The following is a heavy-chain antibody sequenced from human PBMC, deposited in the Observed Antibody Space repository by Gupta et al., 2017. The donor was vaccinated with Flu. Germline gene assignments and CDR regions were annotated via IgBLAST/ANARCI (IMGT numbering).Heavy chain of an antibody. CDR2: VSYTGST. CDR3: ARGIYSGRNYFDS. V-gene: IGHV4-59*11. CDR1: GDSITSRD. D-gene: IGHD1-26*01. J-gene: IGHJ4*02. Sequence: QVQLQESGPGLLKPSETLSLTCTVSGDSITSRDWTWIRQPPEKGLEWIGYVSYTGSTFYSPSLKSRATISKDTSKNQFSLRLTSVTAADTAVYYCARGIYSGRNYFDSWGQGTLVTVSS.